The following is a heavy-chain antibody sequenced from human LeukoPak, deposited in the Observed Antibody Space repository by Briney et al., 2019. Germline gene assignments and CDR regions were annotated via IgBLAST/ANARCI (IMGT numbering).Heavy chain of an antibody. Sequence: SETLSLTCTVSGGSVISGSYYWSWIRQPPGKGLEWIGYIYYSGSTNYNPSLKSRVTISVDTPKNQFSLKLSSVTAADTAVYYCARESIAVAGTLDYWGQGTLVTVSS. CDR2: IYYSGST. J-gene: IGHJ4*02. V-gene: IGHV4-61*01. CDR3: ARESIAVAGTLDY. D-gene: IGHD6-19*01. CDR1: GGSVISGSYY.